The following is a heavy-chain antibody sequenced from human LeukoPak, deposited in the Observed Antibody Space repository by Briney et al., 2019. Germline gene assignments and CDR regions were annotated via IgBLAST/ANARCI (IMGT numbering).Heavy chain of an antibody. CDR2: IYPGDSDT. Sequence: KGGESLKISCKGSGYSFTSYWIGWVRQMPGKGLEWMGIIYPGDSDTRYSPSFQGQVTISADKSISTAYLQWSSLKASDTAMYYCAGLTYYYDSSGPPEWYFDYWGQGTLVTVSS. CDR3: AGLTYYYDSSGPPEWYFDY. D-gene: IGHD3-22*01. V-gene: IGHV5-51*01. J-gene: IGHJ4*02. CDR1: GYSFTSYW.